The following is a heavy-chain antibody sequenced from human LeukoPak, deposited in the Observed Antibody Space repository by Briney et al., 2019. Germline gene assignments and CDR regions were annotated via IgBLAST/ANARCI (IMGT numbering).Heavy chain of an antibody. CDR2: INPNSGGT. CDR3: ARSSSSGGHWFDP. J-gene: IGHJ5*02. V-gene: IGHV1-2*02. D-gene: IGHD6-6*01. Sequence: ASVTVSCKASGYTFTGYYMHWVRQAPGQGLEWMGWINPNSGGTNYAQKFQGRVTMTRDTSISTAYMELSRLRSDDSAVYYCARSSSSGGHWFDPWGQGTLVTVSS. CDR1: GYTFTGYY.